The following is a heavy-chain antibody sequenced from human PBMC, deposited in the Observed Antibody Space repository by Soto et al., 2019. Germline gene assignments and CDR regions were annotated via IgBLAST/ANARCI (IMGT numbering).Heavy chain of an antibody. CDR1: GYRFTNSW. D-gene: IGHD4-17*01. CDR3: ARLGYGYYLDY. CDR2: IDPRDAHT. Sequence: GESLKISCKGSGYRFTNSWLTWVRQMPGKGVEWMGRIDPRDAHTKFSPSFQGHVTISIDKSISTAYLQWSSLKASDTDIYYCARLGYGYYLDYWGQGTRVPVSS. V-gene: IGHV5-10-1*01. J-gene: IGHJ4*02.